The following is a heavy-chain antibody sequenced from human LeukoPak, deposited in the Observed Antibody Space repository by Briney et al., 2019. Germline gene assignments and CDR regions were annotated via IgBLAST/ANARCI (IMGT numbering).Heavy chain of an antibody. D-gene: IGHD1-26*01. Sequence: GGSLRLSCAASGFTFSRNWMSWVRQAPGKGLEGVGFIRSKAYGGTTENAASVKGRFTISRDDSKSIAYLQMNSLKTEDTAVYYCSRGPVEGATPKKYYYMDVWGKGTTVTISS. CDR3: SRGPVEGATPKKYYYMDV. CDR1: GFTFSRNW. J-gene: IGHJ6*03. V-gene: IGHV3-49*04. CDR2: IRSKAYGGTT.